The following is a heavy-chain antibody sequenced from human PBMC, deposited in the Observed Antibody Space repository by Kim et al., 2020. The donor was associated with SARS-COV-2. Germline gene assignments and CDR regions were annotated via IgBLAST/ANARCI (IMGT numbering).Heavy chain of an antibody. Sequence: SETLSLTCTVSGGSISSSSYYWGWIRQPPGKGLEWIGSIYYSGSTYYNPSLKSRVTISVDTSKNQFSLKLSSVTAADTAVYYCARQRRGWELLKFVPDWFDPWGQGTLVTVSS. D-gene: IGHD1-26*01. V-gene: IGHV4-39*01. CDR1: GGSISSSSYY. J-gene: IGHJ5*02. CDR2: IYYSGST. CDR3: ARQRRGWELLKFVPDWFDP.